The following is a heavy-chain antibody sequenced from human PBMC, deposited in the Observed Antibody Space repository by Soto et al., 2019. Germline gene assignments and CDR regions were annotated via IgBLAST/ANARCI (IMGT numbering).Heavy chain of an antibody. CDR3: SRTVGFGEFAYYYYYGMDV. CDR2: IYYSGST. CDR1: GGSISSYY. Sequence: SETLSLTYTVSGGSISSYYWSWIRQPPGKGLEWIGYIYYSGSTNYNPSLKSRVTISVDTSKNQFSLKLSSVTAADTAVYYCSRTVGFGEFAYYYYYGMDVWGQGTTVTVSS. V-gene: IGHV4-59*01. J-gene: IGHJ6*02. D-gene: IGHD3-10*01.